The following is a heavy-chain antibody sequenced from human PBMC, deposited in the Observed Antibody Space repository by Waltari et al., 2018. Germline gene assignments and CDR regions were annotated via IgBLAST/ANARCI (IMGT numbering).Heavy chain of an antibody. CDR1: GVSLTSNLHY. V-gene: IGHV4-39*01. CDR2: MSYSGAT. Sequence: QVQVQESGPGLVKPSETLSLTCSVSGVSLTSNLHYWGWIRQPPGQGLVWIGTMSYSGATYSSPSLKSRVTISRDTSENQLSLKLGSVTAADTAVYYCATYIGASLGTAAFDVWGQGTTVTVSS. J-gene: IGHJ3*01. D-gene: IGHD5-12*01. CDR3: ATYIGASLGTAAFDV.